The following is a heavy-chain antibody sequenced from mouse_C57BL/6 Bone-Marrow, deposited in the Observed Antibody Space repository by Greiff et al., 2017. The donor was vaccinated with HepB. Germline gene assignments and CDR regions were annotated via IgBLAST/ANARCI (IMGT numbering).Heavy chain of an antibody. CDR2: ISNGGGST. V-gene: IGHV5-12*01. CDR3: AKHNYYGSSYYAMDY. Sequence: EVKEVESGGGLVQPGGSLKLSCAASGFTFSDYYMYWVRQTPEKRLGWVAYISNGGGSTYYPDTVKGRFTLSRDNAKNTLYLQMSRLKSEDTAMYYCAKHNYYGSSYYAMDYWGQGTSVTVSA. D-gene: IGHD1-1*01. CDR1: GFTFSDYY. J-gene: IGHJ4*01.